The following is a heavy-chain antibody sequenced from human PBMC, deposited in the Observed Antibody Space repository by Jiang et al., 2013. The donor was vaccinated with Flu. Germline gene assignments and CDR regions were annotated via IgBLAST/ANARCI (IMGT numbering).Heavy chain of an antibody. J-gene: IGHJ5*02. V-gene: IGHV4-61*01. CDR1: GGSVSSGSYY. CDR2: IYYSGST. CDR3: ARDWTAARGWFDP. D-gene: IGHD6-6*01. Sequence: GLVKPSETLSLTCTVSGGSVSSGSYYWSWIRQPPGKGLEWIGYIYYSGSTNYNPSLKSRVTISVDTSKNQFSLKLSSVTAADTAVYYCARDWTAARGWFDPWGQGTLVTVSS.